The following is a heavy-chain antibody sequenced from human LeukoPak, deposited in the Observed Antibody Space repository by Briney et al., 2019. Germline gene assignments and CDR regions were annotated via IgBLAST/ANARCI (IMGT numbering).Heavy chain of an antibody. CDR2: MNPNSGNT. Sequence: ASVKVSCKASGYTFTSYDINWVRQATGQWLEWMGWMNPNSGNTGYAQKFQGRVTMTRNTSISTAYMELSSLRSEDTAVYYCARGGSTVTTFWSWFDPWGQGTLVTVSS. J-gene: IGHJ5*02. CDR3: ARGGSTVTTFWSWFDP. CDR1: GYTFTSYD. V-gene: IGHV1-8*01. D-gene: IGHD4-17*01.